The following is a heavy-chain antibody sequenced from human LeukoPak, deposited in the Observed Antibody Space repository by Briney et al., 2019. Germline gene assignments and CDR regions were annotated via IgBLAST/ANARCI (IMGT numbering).Heavy chain of an antibody. V-gene: IGHV3-30*02. CDR3: ARGPGPLIDY. CDR2: IRFDGSNK. Sequence: GGSLRLSCAASGFTFSSYGIHWVRQAPGKGLEWVAFIRFDGSNKYYADSVKGRFTISRDNSKNMLYLQMNSLRAEDTAVYYCARGPGPLIDYWGQGTLVTVSS. J-gene: IGHJ4*02. CDR1: GFTFSSYG.